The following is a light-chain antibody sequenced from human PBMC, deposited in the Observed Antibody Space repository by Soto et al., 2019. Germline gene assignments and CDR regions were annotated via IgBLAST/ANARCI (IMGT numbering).Light chain of an antibody. J-gene: IGLJ2*01. V-gene: IGLV2-23*02. CDR3: CSYAGTNTLV. Sequence: QSALTQPASVSVSPEQSITISCTGTSSDVGSYDLVSWYQHHPGKAPKLMIYEVSKWPSGVSNRFSGSKSGNTASLTISGLQAEDEADYYCCSYAGTNTLVFGGGTKLTVL. CDR2: EVS. CDR1: SSDVGSYDL.